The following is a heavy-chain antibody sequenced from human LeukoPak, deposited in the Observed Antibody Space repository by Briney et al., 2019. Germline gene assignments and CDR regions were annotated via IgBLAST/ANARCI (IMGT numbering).Heavy chain of an antibody. D-gene: IGHD2-8*01. V-gene: IGHV4-39*01. CDR3: ARGPTIVLMVYAIGYDY. CDR2: IYYSGNT. CDR1: GDSISTSNSY. J-gene: IGHJ4*02. Sequence: SETLSLTCTVSGDSISTSNSYWGWIRQPPGKGLEWIGSIYYSGNTYYNASLKSRVTISVDTSKNQFSLKLTSVTAADTAVYYCARGPTIVLMVYAIGYDYWGQGTLVTVSS.